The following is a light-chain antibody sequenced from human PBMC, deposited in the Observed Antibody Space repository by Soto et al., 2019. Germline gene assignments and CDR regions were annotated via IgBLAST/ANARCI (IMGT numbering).Light chain of an antibody. CDR1: QSVSSSY. V-gene: IGKV3-20*01. CDR3: QQYGSSPPT. J-gene: IGKJ1*01. Sequence: EIRLAHSPSTLSLSPGERATLSCRASQSVSSSYLAWYQQKPGQAPRLLIYGASSRATGIPDRFSGSGSGTDFTLTISRLEPEDFAVYYCQQYGSSPPTFGQGTKV. CDR2: GAS.